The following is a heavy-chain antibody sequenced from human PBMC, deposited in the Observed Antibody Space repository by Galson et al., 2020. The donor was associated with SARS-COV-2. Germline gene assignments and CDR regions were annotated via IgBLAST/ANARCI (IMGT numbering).Heavy chain of an antibody. V-gene: IGHV3-NL1*01. CDR3: ARVLPGSHYKAEFLFDY. Sequence: GESLKIYCDASGFTVKSFYMHWVRQAPGQRQEWVAVNYSGDRGTPYHAAAVKGRFTIYRDISRNTLYLQMNSLRGEDTATYYCARVLPGSHYKAEFLFDYWGHGTPVIVSS. J-gene: IGHJ4*01. CDR1: GFTVKSFY. D-gene: IGHD3-10*01. CDR2: NYSGDRGTP.